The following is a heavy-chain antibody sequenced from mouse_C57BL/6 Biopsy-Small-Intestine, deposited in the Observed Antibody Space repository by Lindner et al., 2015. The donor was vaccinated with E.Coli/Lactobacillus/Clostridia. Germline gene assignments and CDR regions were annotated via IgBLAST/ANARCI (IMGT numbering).Heavy chain of an antibody. CDR2: IYPGGGYT. CDR1: GYTFTNYW. Sequence: VQLQESGAELVRPGTSVKMSCKASGYTFTNYWIGWAKQRPGHGLEWIGDIYPGGGYTNYNEKFKGKATLTADKSSSTAYMELRSLTSEDSAVYYCTRTNFYWGQGTTLIVSS. D-gene: IGHD4-1*01. V-gene: IGHV1-63*01. J-gene: IGHJ2*01. CDR3: TRTNFY.